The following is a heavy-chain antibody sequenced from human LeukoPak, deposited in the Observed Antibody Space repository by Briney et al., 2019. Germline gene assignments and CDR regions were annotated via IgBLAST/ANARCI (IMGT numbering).Heavy chain of an antibody. CDR2: IYYSGST. Sequence: SETLSLTCTVSGGSISSGNYYWSWIRQPPGKGLEWIGYIYYSGSTYYNPSLKSRVTISVDKSKNQFSLKLSSVTAADTAVYYCARRPPRYYYDSFDYWGQGTLVTVSS. V-gene: IGHV4-30-4*02. J-gene: IGHJ4*02. CDR3: ARRPPRYYYDSFDY. CDR1: GGSISSGNYY. D-gene: IGHD3-22*01.